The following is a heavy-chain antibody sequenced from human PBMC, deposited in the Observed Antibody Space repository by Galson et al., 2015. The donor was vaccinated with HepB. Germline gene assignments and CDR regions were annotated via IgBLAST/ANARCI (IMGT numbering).Heavy chain of an antibody. CDR3: ARGRTAVAGIYYYGMDV. CDR1: GYSFTSYW. Sequence: QSGAEVKKPGESLKTSCTGSGYSFTSYWIGWVRQMPGKGLEWMGIIYPGDSDTRYSPSFQGQVTISADKSISTAYLQWSSLKASDTAMYYCARGRTAVAGIYYYGMDVWGQGTTVTVSS. V-gene: IGHV5-51*01. D-gene: IGHD6-19*01. CDR2: IYPGDSDT. J-gene: IGHJ6*02.